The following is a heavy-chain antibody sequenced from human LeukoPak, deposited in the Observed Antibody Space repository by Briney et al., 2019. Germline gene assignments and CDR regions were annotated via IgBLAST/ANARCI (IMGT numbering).Heavy chain of an antibody. CDR1: GFSISNFW. CDR3: ARAPRGGYSGSYLDY. Sequence: PGGSLRLSCAASGFSISNFWMSWVRQAPGKGLEWVAHIKEDGSEKRYVDSVKGRFTISRDSASLYLQMNNLRAEDTAVYYCARAPRGGYSGSYLDYWGQGSLVTVSS. V-gene: IGHV3-7*01. J-gene: IGHJ4*02. CDR2: IKEDGSEK. D-gene: IGHD1-26*01.